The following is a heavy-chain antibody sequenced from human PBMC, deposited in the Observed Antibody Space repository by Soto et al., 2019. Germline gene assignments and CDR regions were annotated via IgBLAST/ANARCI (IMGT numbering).Heavy chain of an antibody. CDR2: IYYSGST. CDR1: GGSISSYY. CDR3: ARVFLGCSSTSCLDS. V-gene: IGHV4-59*01. J-gene: IGHJ4*02. D-gene: IGHD2-2*01. Sequence: SETLSLTCTVSGGSISSYYWSWIRQPPGKGLEWIGYIYYSGSTNYNPSLKSRVTISVDTSKNQFSLKLSSVTAADTAGYYCARVFLGCSSTSCLDSWGQGTLVTVSS.